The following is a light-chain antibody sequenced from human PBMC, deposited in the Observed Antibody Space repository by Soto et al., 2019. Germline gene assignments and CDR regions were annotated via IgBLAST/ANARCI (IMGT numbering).Light chain of an antibody. V-gene: IGKV3-20*01. CDR3: QQYGSSLFIT. Sequence: DIVLTQSPGTLSLSPGERATLSCRASQSVSSSYLAWYQQKPGQAPRLLIYDSSSRATGIPDRFSGGGSETDFALTISRLEPEDSAVYYCQQYGSSLFITFGQGTRLEIK. CDR1: QSVSSSY. J-gene: IGKJ5*01. CDR2: DSS.